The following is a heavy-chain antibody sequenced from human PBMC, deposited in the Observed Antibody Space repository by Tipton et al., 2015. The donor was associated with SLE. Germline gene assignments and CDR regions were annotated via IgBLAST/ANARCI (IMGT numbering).Heavy chain of an antibody. J-gene: IGHJ3*01. Sequence: TLSLTCTVSGASVSSFCWNWIRQSPGKGLEWIACVCNSVSTNYDPSLRSRVTVSVDTSKNQFSLRLNSVTAVDTAVYYCARTFYGGGDAFDVWGQGTKVSVSS. V-gene: IGHV4-59*02. CDR3: ARTFYGGGDAFDV. CDR2: VCNSVST. CDR1: GASVSSFC. D-gene: IGHD4-23*01.